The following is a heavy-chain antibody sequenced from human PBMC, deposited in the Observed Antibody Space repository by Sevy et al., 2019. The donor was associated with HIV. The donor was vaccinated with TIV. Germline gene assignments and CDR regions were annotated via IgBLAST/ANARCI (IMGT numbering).Heavy chain of an antibody. CDR2: ISYDGSNK. CDR3: AKGGQWLVRDWFDP. V-gene: IGHV3-30*18. D-gene: IGHD6-19*01. Sequence: GGSLRLSCAASGFTFSSYGMHWVRQAPGKGLDWVTVISYDGSNKYYADSVKGRVTISRDNSKNTLNLQMNSLRVEDTAVYYCAKGGQWLVRDWFDPWGQGTLVTVSS. CDR1: GFTFSSYG. J-gene: IGHJ5*02.